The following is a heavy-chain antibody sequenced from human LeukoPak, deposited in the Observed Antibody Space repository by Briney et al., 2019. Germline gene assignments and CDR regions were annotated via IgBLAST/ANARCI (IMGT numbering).Heavy chain of an antibody. J-gene: IGHJ4*02. Sequence: PGGSLRLSCAASGFTFSRYSMHWVRQAPGKGLEWVSFISSSSNYMSYADSVKGRFTISRDNAKNSLYLQMNSLRAEDTAVYYCARPLDSSNNYSDYWGQGTLVTVSA. D-gene: IGHD6-13*01. V-gene: IGHV3-21*01. CDR1: GFTFSRYS. CDR2: ISSSSNYM. CDR3: ARPLDSSNNYSDY.